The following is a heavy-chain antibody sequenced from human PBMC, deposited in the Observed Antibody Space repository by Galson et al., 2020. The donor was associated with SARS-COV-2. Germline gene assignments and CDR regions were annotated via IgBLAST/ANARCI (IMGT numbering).Heavy chain of an antibody. CDR1: GDRVSSNSAA. D-gene: IGHD6-13*01. Sequence: SQTLSLTCVISGDRVSSNSAAWNWIRQSPSRGREWLGRTYYRAKWYYHYTGSVKGRITINPDTSKNQFSLQLNSVTPEDTAVYYCTRGDGAAAGKYSCASWGQGTLVTVSS. V-gene: IGHV6-1*01. CDR2: TYYRAKWYY. CDR3: TRGDGAAAGKYSCAS. J-gene: IGHJ5*02.